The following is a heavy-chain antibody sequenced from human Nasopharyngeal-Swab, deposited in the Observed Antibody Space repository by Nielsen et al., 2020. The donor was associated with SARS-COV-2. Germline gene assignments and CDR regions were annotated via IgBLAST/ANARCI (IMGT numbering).Heavy chain of an antibody. Sequence: GGSLRLSCAASGFTFSSYAMSWVRQAPGKGLEWVSAISGSGGSTYYADSVKGRFTISRDNAKNSLYLQMNSLRAEDTAVYYCASEWLPTLTLDYWGQGTLVTVSS. V-gene: IGHV3-23*01. D-gene: IGHD6-19*01. CDR3: ASEWLPTLTLDY. CDR1: GFTFSSYA. J-gene: IGHJ4*02. CDR2: ISGSGGST.